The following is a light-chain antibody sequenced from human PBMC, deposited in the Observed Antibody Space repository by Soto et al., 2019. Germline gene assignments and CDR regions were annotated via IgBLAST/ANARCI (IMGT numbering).Light chain of an antibody. CDR1: SGHSSYA. CDR3: QTWGTCIGV. V-gene: IGLV4-69*01. Sequence: QSVLTQSPSASASLGASVKLTCTLSSGHSSYAIAWHQQQPEKGPRYLMKLNSDGSHSKGDGIPDRFSGSSSGAEHYLTISSLESEDEAHYYCQTWGTCIGVFGGETKLTVL. CDR2: LNSDGSH. J-gene: IGLJ2*01.